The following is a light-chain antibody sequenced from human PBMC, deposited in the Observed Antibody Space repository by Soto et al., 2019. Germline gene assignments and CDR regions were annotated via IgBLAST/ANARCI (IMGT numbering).Light chain of an antibody. CDR1: RSDVGGYNY. J-gene: IGLJ1*01. CDR2: EVN. V-gene: IGLV2-8*01. Sequence: QSVLTQHPSATASPGQSVAISCTGTRSDVGGYNYVSWYQQHPGKAPKLMIYEVNKRPSGVPDRFSGSKSGNTASLTVSGLQAEDEADYYCSSYAGSSNVFGTGTRSPS. CDR3: SSYAGSSNV.